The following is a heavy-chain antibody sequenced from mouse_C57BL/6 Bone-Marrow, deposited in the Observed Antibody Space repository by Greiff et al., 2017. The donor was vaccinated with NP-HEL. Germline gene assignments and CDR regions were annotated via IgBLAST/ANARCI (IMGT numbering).Heavy chain of an antibody. J-gene: IGHJ4*01. Sequence: VKLMESGAELVKPGASVKVSCKASGYTFTSYWMHWVKQRPGQGLEWIGRIHPSDSDTNYNQKFKGKATLTVDKSSSTAYMQLSSLTSEDSAVYYCVSSGYGDYAMDYWGQGTSVTVSS. CDR1: GYTFTSYW. CDR3: VSSGYGDYAMDY. D-gene: IGHD3-2*02. V-gene: IGHV1-74*01. CDR2: IHPSDSDT.